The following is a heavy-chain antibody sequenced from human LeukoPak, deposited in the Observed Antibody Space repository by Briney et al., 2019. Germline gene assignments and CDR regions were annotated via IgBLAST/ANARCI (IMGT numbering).Heavy chain of an antibody. CDR2: IKQDGSEK. Sequence: GGSLRLSCAAPGFTFSSYWMSWVRQAPGKGLEWVANIKQDGSEKYYVDSVKGRFTISRDNAKNSLYLQMNSLRAEDTAVYYCAREMITFGGADRPFDYWGQGTLVTVSS. CDR1: GFTFSSYW. CDR3: AREMITFGGADRPFDY. D-gene: IGHD3-16*01. V-gene: IGHV3-7*01. J-gene: IGHJ4*02.